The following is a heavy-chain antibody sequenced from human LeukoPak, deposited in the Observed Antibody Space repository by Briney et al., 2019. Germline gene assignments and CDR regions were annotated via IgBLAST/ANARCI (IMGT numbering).Heavy chain of an antibody. V-gene: IGHV1-18*01. CDR1: GYTFTSYG. J-gene: IGHJ4*02. CDR2: ISAYNGNT. Sequence: GASVKVSCKASGYTFTSYGISWVRQAPGQGLEWMGWISAYNGNTNYAQKLQGRVTMTTDTSTSTAYMELRSLRSDDTAVYYCARDPNVDTAMAPADYWGQGTLVTVSS. D-gene: IGHD5-18*01. CDR3: ARDPNVDTAMAPADY.